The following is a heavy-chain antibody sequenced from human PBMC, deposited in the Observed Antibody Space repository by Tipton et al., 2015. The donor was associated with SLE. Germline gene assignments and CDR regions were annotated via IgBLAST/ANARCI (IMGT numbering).Heavy chain of an antibody. Sequence: TLSLTCAVYGGSFSGYYWSWIRQPPGKGLEWIGEINHSGSTNYNPSLKSRVTISVDTSKNQFSLKLNSVTAADTAVYYCARGLFGGSYDYWGQGTLVTVSS. CDR2: INHSGST. CDR3: ARGLFGGSYDY. V-gene: IGHV4-34*01. D-gene: IGHD1-26*01. CDR1: GGSFSGYY. J-gene: IGHJ4*02.